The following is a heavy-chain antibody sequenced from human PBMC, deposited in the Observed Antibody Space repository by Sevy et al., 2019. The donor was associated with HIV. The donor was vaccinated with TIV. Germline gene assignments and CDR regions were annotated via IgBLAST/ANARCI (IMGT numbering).Heavy chain of an antibody. CDR3: ARDNYYDSSGYGEYYFDY. D-gene: IGHD3-22*01. V-gene: IGHV1-18*01. CDR1: GYTFTSYG. CDR2: ISAYNGNT. Sequence: ASVKVSCKASGYTFTSYGISWVRQAPGQGLEWMGWISAYNGNTNYAQKLQGRVTMTTDTSTSTAYMGLRSLRSDDTAVYYCARDNYYDSSGYGEYYFDYWGQGTLVTVSS. J-gene: IGHJ4*02.